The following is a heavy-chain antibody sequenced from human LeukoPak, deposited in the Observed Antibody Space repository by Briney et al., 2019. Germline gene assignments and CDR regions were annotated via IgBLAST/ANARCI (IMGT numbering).Heavy chain of an antibody. D-gene: IGHD4-23*01. V-gene: IGHV1-24*01. J-gene: IGHJ4*02. CDR2: FDPEDGET. CDR1: GYTLTELS. Sequence: ASVKVSCKVSGYTLTELSMHWVRQAPGKGLEWMGGFDPEDGETIYAQKFQGRVTMTEDTSTDTANMELSSLRSEDTAVYYCAASPELRWYNPGVDYWGQGTLATVSS. CDR3: AASPELRWYNPGVDY.